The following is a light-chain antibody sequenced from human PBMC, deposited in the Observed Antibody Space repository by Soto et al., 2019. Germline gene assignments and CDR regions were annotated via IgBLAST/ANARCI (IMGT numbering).Light chain of an antibody. Sequence: DIQMTQSPSSLSASVGDRVTITCRASQSISSYLNWYQQKPGKAPKLLIYAASSLQSGVPSRFSGSGSGTAFTLTISSLQPEDFATYYCQQGYSTPRTFGQGTKVEIK. CDR2: AAS. CDR1: QSISSY. V-gene: IGKV1-39*01. J-gene: IGKJ1*01. CDR3: QQGYSTPRT.